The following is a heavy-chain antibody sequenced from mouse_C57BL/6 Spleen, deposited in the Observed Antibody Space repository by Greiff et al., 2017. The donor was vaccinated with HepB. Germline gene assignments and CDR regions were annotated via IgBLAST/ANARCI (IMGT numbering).Heavy chain of an antibody. V-gene: IGHV1-42*01. CDR3: AREGTERYYFDY. CDR2: INPSTGGT. CDR1: GYSFTGYY. D-gene: IGHD2-14*01. J-gene: IGHJ2*01. Sequence: EVKLQQSGPELVKPGASVKISCKASGYSFTGYYMNWVKQSPEKSLEWIGEINPSTGGTTYNQKFKAKATLTVDKSSSTAYMQLKSLTSEDSAVYYCAREGTERYYFDYWGQGTTLTVSS.